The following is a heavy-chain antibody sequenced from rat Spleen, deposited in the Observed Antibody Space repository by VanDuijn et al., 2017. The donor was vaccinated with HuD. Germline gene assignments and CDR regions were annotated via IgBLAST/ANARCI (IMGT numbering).Heavy chain of an antibody. D-gene: IGHD1-9*01. CDR1: GFTFNNYW. V-gene: IGHV5-29*01. CDR2: INYDGRST. CDR3: ARPTTGIPFNY. Sequence: EVQLVESGGGLVQPGRSLKLSCVASGFTFNNYWMTWVRQAPTKGLEWVATINYDGRSTFYRDSLRDRFTISRDNAKSTLYLQMDSLRSEDTAIYYCARPTTGIPFNYWGQGVMVTVSS. J-gene: IGHJ2*01.